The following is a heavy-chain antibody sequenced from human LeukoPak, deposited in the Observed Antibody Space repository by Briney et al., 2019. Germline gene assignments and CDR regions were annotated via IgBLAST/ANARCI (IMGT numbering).Heavy chain of an antibody. V-gene: IGHV1-46*01. J-gene: IGHJ6*03. CDR3: ASTPTYYDFWSGYYNYMDV. Sequence: ASVKVSCKASGYTFTSYYMHWVRQAPGQGLEWMGIINPSGGSTSYAQKFQGRVTITADESTSTAYMDLSSLRSEDTAVYYCASTPTYYDFWSGYYNYMDVWGKGTTVTVSS. CDR2: INPSGGST. CDR1: GYTFTSYY. D-gene: IGHD3-3*01.